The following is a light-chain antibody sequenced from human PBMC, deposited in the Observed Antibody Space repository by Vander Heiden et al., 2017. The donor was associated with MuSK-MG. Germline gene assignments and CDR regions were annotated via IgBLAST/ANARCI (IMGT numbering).Light chain of an antibody. CDR3: QTWGTGIRV. CDR2: LNSGGSH. J-gene: IGLJ3*02. CDR1: SRPSPHP. Sequence: QVVLTQAPSASASLGASVTLTCTLSSRPSPHPIASHQQQPGKGPRYLMQLNSGGSHIKGDGIPDRFSGSSSGAERDLTISSLQAEDEADYYCQTWGTGIRVFGGGTKLTVL. V-gene: IGLV4-69*01.